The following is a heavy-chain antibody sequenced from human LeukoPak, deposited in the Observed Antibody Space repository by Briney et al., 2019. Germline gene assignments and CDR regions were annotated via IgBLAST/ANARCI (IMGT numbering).Heavy chain of an antibody. Sequence: GSLRLSCTASGFTFSSYAMTWVRQAPGKGLEWVSTIRSSGGTTYYADSVKGRFTISRDNSKNTLYLQMNSLRAEDTAVYYCAKGLGYCSGDTCYYYFDNWGQGTLVTVSS. V-gene: IGHV3-23*01. J-gene: IGHJ4*02. CDR2: IRSSGGTT. CDR3: AKGLGYCSGDTCYYYFDN. D-gene: IGHD2-15*01. CDR1: GFTFSSYA.